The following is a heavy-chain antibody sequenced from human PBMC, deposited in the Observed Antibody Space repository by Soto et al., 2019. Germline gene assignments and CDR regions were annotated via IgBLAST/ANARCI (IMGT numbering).Heavy chain of an antibody. D-gene: IGHD1-20*01. Sequence: GGSLRLSCEASGFTLRNYAMTWIRQAPGKGLEWVSLISANDVGTYYAESVKTRFTISTDQSRNTVYLQMDSLRADDTAIYYCAKAKNDYNWDNRPPFDYWGRGTLVTVSS. CDR3: AKAKNDYNWDNRPPFDY. CDR2: ISANDVGT. J-gene: IGHJ4*02. V-gene: IGHV3-23*01. CDR1: GFTLRNYA.